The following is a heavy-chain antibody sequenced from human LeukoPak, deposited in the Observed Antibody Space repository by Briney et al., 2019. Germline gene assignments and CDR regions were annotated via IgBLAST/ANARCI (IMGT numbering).Heavy chain of an antibody. CDR3: ARDPSGSDDY. V-gene: IGHV3-21*01. CDR1: GFTFSSYS. Sequence: GGSLRLSCAASGFTFSSYSMNWVRQAPGKGLEWVSSISSCSSYIYYADSVKGRFTISRDNAKNSLYLQMNSLRAEDTAVYYCARDPSGSDDYWGQGTLVTVSS. D-gene: IGHD3-10*01. J-gene: IGHJ4*02. CDR2: ISSCSSYI.